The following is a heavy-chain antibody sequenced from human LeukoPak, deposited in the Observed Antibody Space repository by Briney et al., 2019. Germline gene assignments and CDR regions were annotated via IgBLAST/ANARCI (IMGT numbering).Heavy chain of an antibody. D-gene: IGHD7-27*01. V-gene: IGHV3-23*01. J-gene: IGHJ4*01. CDR1: GFTFSRHA. CDR3: AKGGDELYY. Sequence: GGSLRFSCAASGFTFSRHAMSWVRQAPGRGLEWVSTIDRSGDDTYYRDPVKGRFTISRDNSKSTLYLQMYSLRAEDTAIYYCAKGGDELYYWGQKPWSPSPQ. CDR2: IDRSGDDT.